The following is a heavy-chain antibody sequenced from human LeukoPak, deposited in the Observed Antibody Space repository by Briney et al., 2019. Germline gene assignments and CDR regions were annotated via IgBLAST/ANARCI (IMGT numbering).Heavy chain of an antibody. Sequence: ASVKVSCKASGYTFTGYYMHWVRQAPGQGLEWMGRINPSSGGTNYAQKFQGRVTVTRDTSISTAYMELSRLRSDDTAVYYCAREKEMATIIHGDWFDPWGQGTLVTVSS. CDR2: INPSSGGT. D-gene: IGHD5-24*01. J-gene: IGHJ5*02. V-gene: IGHV1-2*06. CDR3: AREKEMATIIHGDWFDP. CDR1: GYTFTGYY.